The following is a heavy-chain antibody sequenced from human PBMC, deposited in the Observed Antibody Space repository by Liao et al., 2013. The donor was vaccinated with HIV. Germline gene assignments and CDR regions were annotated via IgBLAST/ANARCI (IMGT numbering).Heavy chain of an antibody. D-gene: IGHD3-10*01. Sequence: QVQLQQWGAGLLKPSETLSLTCGVYGGSFSGYYWSWVRQPPREGAWSGLGKVNHSGYTNYNPSLKSRVTISVDTSKNQFSLKLTSVTAADTAVYYCARDNRLWFGELQEYFHHWGQGTLVTVSS. CDR2: VNHSGYT. J-gene: IGHJ1*01. V-gene: IGHV4-34*01. CDR1: GGSFSGYY. CDR3: ARDNRLWFGELQEYFHH.